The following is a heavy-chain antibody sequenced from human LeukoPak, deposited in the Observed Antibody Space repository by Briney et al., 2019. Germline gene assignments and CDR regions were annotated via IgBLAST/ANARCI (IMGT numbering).Heavy chain of an antibody. CDR2: ISDSGDYT. Sequence: GGSLRLSCAASGIAVIGNFMSWVRQPPGKGLEWVSVISDSGDYTSYADPVRGRFTISRDNSRNTLYLQMISLRPEDTAVYYCAKDTSIGKYCTNGVCSPFDYWGQGTLVTVSS. V-gene: IGHV3-23*01. CDR1: GIAVIGNF. D-gene: IGHD2-8*01. J-gene: IGHJ4*02. CDR3: AKDTSIGKYCTNGVCSPFDY.